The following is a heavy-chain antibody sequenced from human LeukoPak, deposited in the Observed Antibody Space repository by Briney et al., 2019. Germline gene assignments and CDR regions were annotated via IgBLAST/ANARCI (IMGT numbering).Heavy chain of an antibody. J-gene: IGHJ3*02. CDR1: GYSFTSYW. V-gene: IGHV5-51*01. Sequence: GESLKISCKGSGYSFTSYWIGWVRQMPGKGLEWMGIIYPGDSDTRYSPSFQGQVTISADKSISTAYLQWSSLKASDTAMYYCARFRASGWNHDAFDIWGQGTMVTVSS. CDR3: ARFRASGWNHDAFDI. D-gene: IGHD6-19*01. CDR2: IYPGDSDT.